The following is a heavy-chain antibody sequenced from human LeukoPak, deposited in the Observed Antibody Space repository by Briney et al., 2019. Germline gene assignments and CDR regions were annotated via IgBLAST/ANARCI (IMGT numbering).Heavy chain of an antibody. D-gene: IGHD5/OR15-5a*01. CDR1: GGSISSYY. CDR2: IYTSGST. Sequence: SETLSLTCTVSGGSISSYYCSWIRQPAGKGLEWIGRIYTSGSTNYNPSLKSRVTMSVDTSKNQFSLKLSSVTAADTAVYYCARDGPLSTIAFDIWGQGTMVTVSS. V-gene: IGHV4-4*07. J-gene: IGHJ3*02. CDR3: ARDGPLSTIAFDI.